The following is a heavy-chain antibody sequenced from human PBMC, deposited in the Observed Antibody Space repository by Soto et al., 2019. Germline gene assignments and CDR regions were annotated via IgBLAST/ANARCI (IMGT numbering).Heavy chain of an antibody. CDR3: ARVSYYDSSGYYPYYYYYGMDV. V-gene: IGHV1-18*01. CDR2: ISAYNGNT. J-gene: IGHJ6*02. Sequence: QVQLVQSGAEVKKPGASVKVSCKASGYTFTSYGISWVRQAPGQGLEWMGWISAYNGNTNYAQKLQGRVTMTTDTPTTTAYRELRSLRSDYTAVYYCARVSYYDSSGYYPYYYYYGMDVWGQGTTVTVS. D-gene: IGHD3-22*01. CDR1: GYTFTSYG.